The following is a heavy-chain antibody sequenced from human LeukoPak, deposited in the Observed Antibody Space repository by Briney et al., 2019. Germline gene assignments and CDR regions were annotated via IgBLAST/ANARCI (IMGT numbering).Heavy chain of an antibody. D-gene: IGHD6-6*01. V-gene: IGHV1-69*13. CDR2: IIPIFGTA. Sequence: SVKVSCKASGCTFSSYAISWVRQAPGQGLEWMGGIIPIFGTANYAQKFQGRVTITADESTSTAYMELSSLRSEDTAVYYCARGTEEYSSSLFYYWGQGTLVTVSS. J-gene: IGHJ4*02. CDR3: ARGTEEYSSSLFYY. CDR1: GCTFSSYA.